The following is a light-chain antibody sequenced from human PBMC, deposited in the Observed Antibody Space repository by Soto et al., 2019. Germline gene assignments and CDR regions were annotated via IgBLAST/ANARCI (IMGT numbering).Light chain of an antibody. CDR2: EVS. V-gene: IGLV2-14*01. Sequence: QSALTQPASVSGSPGQSITISCSGTSSDVGGYKYVSWYQQHPGKAPKLMIYEVSYRPSGVSNRFSGSKSGNTASLTISGLQAEDEADYYCSSYTSGSTLEVFGGGTKLTVL. CDR3: SSYTSGSTLEV. CDR1: SSDVGGYKY. J-gene: IGLJ2*01.